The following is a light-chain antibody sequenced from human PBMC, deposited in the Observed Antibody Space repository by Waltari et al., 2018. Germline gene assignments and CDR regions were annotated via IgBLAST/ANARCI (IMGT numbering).Light chain of an antibody. CDR1: QTLLHNNGNKY. CDR2: LGS. V-gene: IGKV2-28*01. CDR3: MQALESPLT. J-gene: IGKJ4*01. Sequence: DIVMTQSPLSLPVPPGEPASISCRSSQTLLHNNGNKYLDWYVQKPGQSPQLLIYLGSNRASGVPDRFSGSGSGTDFTLEISSVEADDVGIYYCMQALESPLTFGGGTQLEIK.